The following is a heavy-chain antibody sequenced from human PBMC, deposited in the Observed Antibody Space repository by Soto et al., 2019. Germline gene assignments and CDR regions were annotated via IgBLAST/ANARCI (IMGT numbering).Heavy chain of an antibody. CDR2: ISSSGSTI. D-gene: IGHD6-6*01. CDR1: GFTFSDYY. V-gene: IGHV3-11*01. Sequence: GRSLRLSCAASGFTFSDYYMSWIRQAPGKGLEWVSYISSSGSTIYYADSVKGRFTISRDNAKNSLYLQMNSLRAEDTAVYYCARRQSSPNYYYYGMDVWGQGTTVTVSS. CDR3: ARRQSSPNYYYYGMDV. J-gene: IGHJ6*02.